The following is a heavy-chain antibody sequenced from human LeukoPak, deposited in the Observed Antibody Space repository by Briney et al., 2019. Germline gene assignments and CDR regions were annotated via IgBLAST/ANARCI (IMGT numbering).Heavy chain of an antibody. Sequence: ASVKVSCKVSGYTLTELSMHWVRQAPGKGLEWMGGFDPEDGETIYTQKFQGRVTLTEDTSTDTTYMELSSLRSEDTAVYYCATDYCGSGSFVWGPGSLVTVSS. CDR1: GYTLTELS. V-gene: IGHV1-24*01. D-gene: IGHD3-10*01. CDR2: FDPEDGET. CDR3: ATDYCGSGSFV. J-gene: IGHJ4*02.